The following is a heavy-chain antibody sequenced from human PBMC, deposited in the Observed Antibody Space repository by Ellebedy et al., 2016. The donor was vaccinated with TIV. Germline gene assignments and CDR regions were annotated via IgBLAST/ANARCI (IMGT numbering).Heavy chain of an antibody. CDR3: ASSLGFDYVWGSYRPFDY. J-gene: IGHJ4*02. D-gene: IGHD3-16*02. V-gene: IGHV4-39*01. CDR1: GVSISSTGYY. Sequence: MPGGSLRLSCAVSGVSISSTGYYWGWVRQPPGQGLEWIGSFYFGGSHYYNPSLKSRVTISVDTSKKQFSLKLSSVTAADTAVYYCASSLGFDYVWGSYRPFDYWGQGTLVTVSS. CDR2: FYFGGSH.